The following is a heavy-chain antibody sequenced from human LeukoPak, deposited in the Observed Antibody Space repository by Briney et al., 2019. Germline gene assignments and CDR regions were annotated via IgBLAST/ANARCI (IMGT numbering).Heavy chain of an antibody. CDR2: INHSGST. CDR1: GGSFRGYY. CDR3: ARRGLWRYYDSSGYYNWFDP. D-gene: IGHD3-22*01. Sequence: KPSETLSLTCAVYGGSFRGYYWSWIRQPPGKGLEWIWEINHSGSTNYNPSLKSRVTISVDTSKTQFSLKLSSVTAADTAVYYCARRGLWRYYDSSGYYNWFDPWGQGTLVTVSS. V-gene: IGHV4-34*01. J-gene: IGHJ5*02.